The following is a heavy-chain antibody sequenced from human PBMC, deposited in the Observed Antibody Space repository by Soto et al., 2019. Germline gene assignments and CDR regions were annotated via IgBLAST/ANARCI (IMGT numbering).Heavy chain of an antibody. CDR1: VVSISSGGYY. J-gene: IGHJ5*02. V-gene: IGHV4-31*03. Sequence: PSETLSLTCTFSVVSISSGGYYCSWIRQHPGRGLEWIGYIYYSGSTYYNPSLKSRVTISVDTSKNQFSLKLSSVTAADTAVYYCARDTPRNSSGWYWFEPWGHVTLVNVSS. CDR2: IYYSGST. D-gene: IGHD6-19*01. CDR3: ARDTPRNSSGWYWFEP.